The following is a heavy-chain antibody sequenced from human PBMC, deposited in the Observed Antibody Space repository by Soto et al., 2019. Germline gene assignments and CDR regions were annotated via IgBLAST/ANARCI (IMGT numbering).Heavy chain of an antibody. CDR3: AKDRVWSSYFDY. Sequence: VGSLRLSCAASGFTFSSYAMSWVRQAPGKGLEWVSAISGSGGSTYYADSVKGRFTISRDNSKNTLYLQMNSLRAEDTAVYYCAKDRVWSSYFDYWGQGTLVTVSS. CDR1: GFTFSSYA. D-gene: IGHD2-8*02. CDR2: ISGSGGST. V-gene: IGHV3-23*01. J-gene: IGHJ4*02.